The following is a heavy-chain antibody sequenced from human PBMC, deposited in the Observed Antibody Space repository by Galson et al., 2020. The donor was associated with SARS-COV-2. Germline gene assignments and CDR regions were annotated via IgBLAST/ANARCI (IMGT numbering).Heavy chain of an antibody. V-gene: IGHV4-39*07. Sequence: SETLSLTCTVSGGSISSSSYYWGWIRQPPGKGLEWIGTIYYSGSTYYNPSLKSRVTISVDTSKNQFSLKLSSVTAADTAVYYCARSLGNYGFLEWLPNYFDYWGQGTLVTVSS. CDR1: GGSISSSSYY. CDR3: ARSLGNYGFLEWLPNYFDY. J-gene: IGHJ4*02. D-gene: IGHD3-3*01. CDR2: IYYSGST.